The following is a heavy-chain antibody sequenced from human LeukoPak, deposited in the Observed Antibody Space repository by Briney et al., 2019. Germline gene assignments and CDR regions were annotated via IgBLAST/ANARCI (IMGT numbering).Heavy chain of an antibody. J-gene: IGHJ4*02. CDR3: AKGGRLFSTGFDY. V-gene: IGHV3-30*18. CDR1: GFTFRNYA. D-gene: IGHD1-14*01. Sequence: GGSLRLSCAASGFTFRNYAMHWVRQAPGKGLEWVAVISYDGSYKNYTDSVKARFTISRDNSKSTLYLQMNSLRTEDTAIYYCAKGGRLFSTGFDYWGQGTLVTVSS. CDR2: ISYDGSYK.